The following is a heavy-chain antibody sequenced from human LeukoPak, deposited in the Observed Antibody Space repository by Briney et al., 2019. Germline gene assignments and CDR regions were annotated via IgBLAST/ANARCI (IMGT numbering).Heavy chain of an antibody. V-gene: IGHV3-23*01. J-gene: IGHJ4*02. Sequence: GGSLRLSCAASGFTFDNYGMSWVRQAPGKGLEWVSAISGSGGSTYYADSVKGRFTISRDNSKNTLYLQMNSLRAEDTAVYYCAKDPITYSSSWYYFDYWGQGTLVTVSS. D-gene: IGHD6-13*01. CDR2: ISGSGGST. CDR3: AKDPITYSSSWYYFDY. CDR1: GFTFDNYG.